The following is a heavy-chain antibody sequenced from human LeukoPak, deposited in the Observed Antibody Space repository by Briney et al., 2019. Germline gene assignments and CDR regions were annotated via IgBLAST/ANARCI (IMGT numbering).Heavy chain of an antibody. J-gene: IGHJ5*02. Sequence: SETLSLTCTVSGGSISSYYWSWIRQPPGKGLEWIGYIYYSGSTNYSPSLKSRVTISVDTSKNQFSLKLSSVTAADTAVYYCARRATVTHNWFDPWGQGTLVTVSS. CDR3: ARRATVTHNWFDP. D-gene: IGHD4-17*01. V-gene: IGHV4-59*08. CDR1: GGSISSYY. CDR2: IYYSGST.